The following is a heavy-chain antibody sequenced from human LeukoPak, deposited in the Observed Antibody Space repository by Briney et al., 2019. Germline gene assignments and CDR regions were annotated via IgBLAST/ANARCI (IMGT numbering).Heavy chain of an antibody. CDR2: MNPNSGNT. CDR1: GYTFSTYD. D-gene: IGHD6-13*01. Sequence: ASVKVSCKASGYTFSTYDITWVRQATRQGLEWMGWMNPNSGNTGYAQKFQGRVTMTRDSSISTAYMELSSLRSEDTAVYYCARGVRNLLVSDFWGQGTLVTVSS. V-gene: IGHV1-8*01. CDR3: ARGVRNLLVSDF. J-gene: IGHJ4*02.